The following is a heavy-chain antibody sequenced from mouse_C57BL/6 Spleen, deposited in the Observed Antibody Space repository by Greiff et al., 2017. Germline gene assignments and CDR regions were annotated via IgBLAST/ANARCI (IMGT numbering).Heavy chain of an antibody. V-gene: IGHV5-17*01. J-gene: IGHJ3*01. CDR1: GFTFSDYG. Sequence: VMLVESGGGLVKPGGSLKLSCAASGFTFSDYGMHWVRQAPEKGLEWVAYISSGSSTIYYADPVKGRFTISRDNAKNTLFLQMTSLRSEDTAMYYCARSRITTEAPFAYWGQGTLVTVSA. CDR3: ARSRITTEAPFAY. D-gene: IGHD1-1*01. CDR2: ISSGSSTI.